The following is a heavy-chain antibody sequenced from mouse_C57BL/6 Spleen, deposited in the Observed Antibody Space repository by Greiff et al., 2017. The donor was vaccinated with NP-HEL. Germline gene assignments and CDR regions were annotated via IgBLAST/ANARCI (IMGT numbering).Heavy chain of an antibody. D-gene: IGHD1-1*01. J-gene: IGHJ4*01. CDR2: IYPGSGNT. CDR3: ARGGDGSMDY. CDR1: GYTFTDYY. V-gene: IGHV1-76*01. Sequence: QVQLKQSGAELVRPGASVKLSCKASGYTFTDYYINWVKQRPGQGLEWIARIYPGSGNTYYNEKFKGKATLTAEKSSSTAYMQLSSLTSEDSAVYFCARGGDGSMDYWGQGTSVTVSS.